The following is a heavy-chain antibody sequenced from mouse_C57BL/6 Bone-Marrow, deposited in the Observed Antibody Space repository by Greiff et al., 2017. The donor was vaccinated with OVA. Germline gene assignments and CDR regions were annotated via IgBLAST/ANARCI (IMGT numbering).Heavy chain of an antibody. Sequence: VQLQQSGPELVKPGASVKISCKASGYTFTDYYMNWVKQSHGKSLEWIGDINPNNGGTSYNQKFKGKATLTVDKSSSTAYMELRSLTSEDSAVYYGAIYYGSSYAYYFDYWGQGTTLTVSS. D-gene: IGHD1-1*01. J-gene: IGHJ2*01. CDR2: INPNNGGT. V-gene: IGHV1-26*01. CDR1: GYTFTDYY. CDR3: AIYYGSSYAYYFDY.